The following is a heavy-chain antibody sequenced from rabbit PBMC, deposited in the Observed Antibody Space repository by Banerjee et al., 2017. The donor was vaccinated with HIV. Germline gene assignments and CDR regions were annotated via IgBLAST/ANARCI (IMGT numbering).Heavy chain of an antibody. CDR1: GFSFSSSYW. Sequence: QEQLEESGGDLVKPEGSLTLTCTASGFSFSSSYWICWVRQAPGKGLELIACIYTNSGNTYYASWAKGRFTISKTSSTSVTLQMTSLTAADTATYFCARAYDGSTYYFNLWGPGTLVTVS. D-gene: IGHD4-2*01. V-gene: IGHV1S45*01. CDR2: IYTNSGNT. J-gene: IGHJ4*01. CDR3: ARAYDGSTYYFNL.